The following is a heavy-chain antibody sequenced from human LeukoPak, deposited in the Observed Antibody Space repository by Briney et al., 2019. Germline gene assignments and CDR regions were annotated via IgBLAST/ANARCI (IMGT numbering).Heavy chain of an antibody. V-gene: IGHV3-23*01. Sequence: GGSLRLSCAASGFTFSSYGVSWVRQAPGKGLEWVSAISGSGGSTYYADSVKGRFTISRDNSKNTLYLQMNSLRAEDTAVYYCAKAPQDILTGSGVLDIGGQGQWSPSLQ. CDR1: GFTFSSYG. J-gene: IGHJ3*02. D-gene: IGHD3-9*01. CDR2: ISGSGGST. CDR3: AKAPQDILTGSGVLDI.